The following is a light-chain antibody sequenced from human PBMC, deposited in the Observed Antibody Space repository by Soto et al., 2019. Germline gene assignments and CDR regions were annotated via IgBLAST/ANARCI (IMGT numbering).Light chain of an antibody. Sequence: ELVLTQSPGTLSLSPGERATLSCRASQSVRSNYLAWYQHKPGQAPRLLIYAAFSRATGIPDRFSGSGSGTDFTLTINRLEPEDFAMYYCQQYGYSRWTFGQGTKVEIK. CDR3: QQYGYSRWT. CDR2: AAF. J-gene: IGKJ1*01. CDR1: QSVRSNY. V-gene: IGKV3-20*01.